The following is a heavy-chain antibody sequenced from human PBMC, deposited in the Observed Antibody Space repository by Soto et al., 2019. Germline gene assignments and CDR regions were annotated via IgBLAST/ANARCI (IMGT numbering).Heavy chain of an antibody. D-gene: IGHD3-3*01. CDR2: VHHSESA. V-gene: IGHV4-31*03. CDR1: GGSISIVGYY. Sequence: QVQLQESGPGLVKPSQTLSLTCSVSGGSISIVGYYWSWIRQHPGKGLEWIGYVHHSESASYNPSRSSRVAISVDTSKNQFSLRLNSVTAADTAVYYCASHYDFWSGYFPYWGQGTLVTVSS. CDR3: ASHYDFWSGYFPY. J-gene: IGHJ4*02.